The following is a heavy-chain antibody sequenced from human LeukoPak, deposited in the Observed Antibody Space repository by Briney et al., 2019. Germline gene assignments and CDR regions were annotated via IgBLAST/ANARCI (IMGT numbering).Heavy chain of an antibody. D-gene: IGHD2-2*01. J-gene: IGHJ4*02. CDR1: GGSISSGDYY. CDR3: ARALQDIVVVPALDY. V-gene: IGHV4-30-4*01. CDR2: IYYSGST. Sequence: SETLSLTCTVSGGSISSGDYYWSWIRQPPGKGLEWIGYIYYSGSTYYNPSLKSRVTISVDTSKNQFSLKLSSMTAADTAVYYCARALQDIVVVPALDYWGQGTLVTVSS.